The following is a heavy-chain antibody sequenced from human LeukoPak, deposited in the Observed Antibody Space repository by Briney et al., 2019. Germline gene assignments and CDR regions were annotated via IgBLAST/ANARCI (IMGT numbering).Heavy chain of an antibody. CDR2: ISGSGGST. CDR1: GFTFSSYG. D-gene: IGHD7-27*01. Sequence: PGGSLRLSCAASGFTFSSYGMSWVRQAPGMGLEWVSAISGSGGSTYYADSVRGRFTISRDNSKNTVYLQMNSLTAEDTAMYYCGRDLNWGAFDIRGLGTLVTVSS. J-gene: IGHJ3*02. V-gene: IGHV3-23*01. CDR3: GRDLNWGAFDI.